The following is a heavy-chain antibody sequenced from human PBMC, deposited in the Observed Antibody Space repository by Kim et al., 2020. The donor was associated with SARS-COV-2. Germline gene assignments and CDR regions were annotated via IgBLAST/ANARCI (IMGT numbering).Heavy chain of an antibody. CDR2: IIPIFGTA. Sequence: SVKVSCKASGSTFISYAISWVRQAPGQGLEWMGGIIPIFGTANYAQKFQGRVTITADESTSTAYMGLSSLRAEDTAVYYCATRGVSSGSSDYWGQGTLVTVSS. CDR3: ATRGVSSGSSDY. CDR1: GSTFISYA. D-gene: IGHD6-19*01. V-gene: IGHV1-69*13. J-gene: IGHJ4*02.